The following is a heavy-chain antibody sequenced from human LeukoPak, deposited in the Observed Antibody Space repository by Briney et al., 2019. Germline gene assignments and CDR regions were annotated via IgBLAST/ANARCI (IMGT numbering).Heavy chain of an antibody. D-gene: IGHD4-17*01. Sequence: GGSLRLSCVASGFTFSSYWMSWVRQAPGKGLEWVANINQDGSEKYHVDSVKGRFTISRDNAKNSLYLQMNSLRAEDTAVYYCIYGSYFDYWGQGTLVTVSS. V-gene: IGHV3-7*05. J-gene: IGHJ4*02. CDR3: IYGSYFDY. CDR2: INQDGSEK. CDR1: GFTFSSYW.